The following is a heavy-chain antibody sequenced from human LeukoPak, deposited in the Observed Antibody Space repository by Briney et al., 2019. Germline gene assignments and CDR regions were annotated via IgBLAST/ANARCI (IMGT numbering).Heavy chain of an antibody. CDR1: GGSFSGYY. V-gene: IGHV4-34*01. CDR3: ARGGNCSGGSCYLKDDAFDI. J-gene: IGHJ3*02. Sequence: SATLSLTCAVCGGSFSGYYWSWIRPPPGKGLEWIGEINHSGSTNYNPSLKSRVTISVDTSKNQFSLKLSSVTAADTAVYYCARGGNCSGGSCYLKDDAFDIWGQGTMVTVSS. D-gene: IGHD2-15*01. CDR2: INHSGST.